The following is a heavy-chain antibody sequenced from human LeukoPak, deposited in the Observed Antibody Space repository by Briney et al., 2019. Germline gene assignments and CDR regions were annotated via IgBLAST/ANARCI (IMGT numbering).Heavy chain of an antibody. CDR2: INAGNGNT. V-gene: IGHV1-3*01. J-gene: IGHJ4*02. Sequence: ASVKVSCKASGYTFTSYAMHWVRQAPGQRLEWMGWINAGNGNTKYPQKFQGRVTITRDTSASTAYMELSSLRSEDTAVYYCARLTVTTRSFDYWGQGTLVTVSS. D-gene: IGHD4-17*01. CDR1: GYTFTSYA. CDR3: ARLTVTTRSFDY.